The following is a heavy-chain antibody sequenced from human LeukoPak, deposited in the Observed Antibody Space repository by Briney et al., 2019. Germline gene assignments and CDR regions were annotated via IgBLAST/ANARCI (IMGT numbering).Heavy chain of an antibody. Sequence: GGSLRLSCVVSGLTFSKNWMSWVRQAPGKGLEWVANMKDDGSEKYYVDSVKGRFTISRDNPRNSQYLQMSSLRAEATAVYYCAQQLSYGFDIWGQGTMVTVSS. D-gene: IGHD3-16*02. CDR3: AQQLSYGFDI. J-gene: IGHJ3*02. CDR2: MKDDGSEK. V-gene: IGHV3-7*01. CDR1: GLTFSKNW.